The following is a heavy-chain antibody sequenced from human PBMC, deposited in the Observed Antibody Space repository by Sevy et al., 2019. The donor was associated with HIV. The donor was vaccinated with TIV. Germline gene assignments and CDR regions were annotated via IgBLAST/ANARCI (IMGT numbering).Heavy chain of an antibody. Sequence: GGSLRLSCAASGFTFHTYWMQWVRQAPGKGLEWVANIRQDGNEIYYADSVKGRFTISRDNAMQSLYLEMNNLRVDDSGIYYCARRYFDVWGQGTLVTVSS. CDR1: GFTFHTYW. CDR3: ARRYFDV. V-gene: IGHV3-7*01. J-gene: IGHJ4*02. CDR2: IRQDGNEI.